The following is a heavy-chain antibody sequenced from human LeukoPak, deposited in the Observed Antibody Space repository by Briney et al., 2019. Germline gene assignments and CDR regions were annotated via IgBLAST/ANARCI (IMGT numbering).Heavy chain of an antibody. Sequence: GGSLRLSCAASGFTFSSYAMHWVRQAPGKGLEWVAVISYDGSNKYYADSVKGRFTISRDNSKNTLYLQMNSLRAEDTALYYCARGNYDFWSGYSDYWGQGTLVTVSS. J-gene: IGHJ4*02. V-gene: IGHV3-30-3*01. CDR1: GFTFSSYA. CDR2: ISYDGSNK. CDR3: ARGNYDFWSGYSDY. D-gene: IGHD3-3*01.